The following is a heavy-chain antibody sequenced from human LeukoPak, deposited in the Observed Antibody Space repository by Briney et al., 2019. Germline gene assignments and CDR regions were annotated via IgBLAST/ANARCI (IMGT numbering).Heavy chain of an antibody. CDR3: ARVEQQLDNFDY. J-gene: IGHJ4*02. D-gene: IGHD6-13*01. Sequence: TGGSLRLSCAASGFSFSSDWMHWVRQVPGEGLVWVSRINSDGSSTAYADSVKGRFTISRDNSKNTLYLQMNSLRAEDTAVYYCARVEQQLDNFDYWGQGTLVTVSS. CDR2: INSDGSST. CDR1: GFSFSSDW. V-gene: IGHV3-74*01.